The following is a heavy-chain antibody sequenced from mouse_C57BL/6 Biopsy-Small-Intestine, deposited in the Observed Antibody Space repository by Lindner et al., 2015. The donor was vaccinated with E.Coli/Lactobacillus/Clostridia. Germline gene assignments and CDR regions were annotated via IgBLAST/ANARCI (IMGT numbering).Heavy chain of an antibody. D-gene: IGHD1-1*01. CDR1: GYTFTSYG. V-gene: IGHV1-81*01. CDR3: ARCPYGSSSLDY. CDR2: IYPRSGNT. J-gene: IGHJ2*01. Sequence: VQLQESGAELARPGASVKLSCKASGYTFTSYGISWVKQRTGQGLEWIGEIYPRSGNTYYNEKFKGKATLTADKSSSTAYMELRSLTSEDSAVYFCARCPYGSSSLDYWGQGTTLTVSS.